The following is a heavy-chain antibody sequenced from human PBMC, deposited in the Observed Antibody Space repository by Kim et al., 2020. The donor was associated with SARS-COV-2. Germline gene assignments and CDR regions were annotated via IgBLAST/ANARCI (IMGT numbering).Heavy chain of an antibody. CDR1: GFTFSSYA. J-gene: IGHJ4*02. CDR3: ARGLGVRLSHYTY. V-gene: IGHV3-30*04. Sequence: GGSLRLSCAASGFTFSSYAMHWVRQAPGKGLEWVAVISYDGSNKYYADSVKGRFTISRDNSKNTLYLQMNSLRAEDTALYYCARGLGVRLSHYTYWGQGT. D-gene: IGHD2-2*02. CDR2: ISYDGSNK.